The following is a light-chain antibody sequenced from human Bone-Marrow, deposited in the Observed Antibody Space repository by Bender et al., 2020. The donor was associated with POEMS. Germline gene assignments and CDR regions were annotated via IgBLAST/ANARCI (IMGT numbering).Light chain of an antibody. Sequence: QSALTQPPSVPGPPGQSITISCTGSSSDFGNYNLVSGYQQHPAKAPKLIIYEVTKRPSGLPNRFSGFKSGNTASLTFSGLQAEDEANYFCCSCAGTGTWVFGGGTKLSVL. V-gene: IGLV2-23*02. CDR2: EVT. CDR3: CSCAGTGTWV. J-gene: IGLJ3*02. CDR1: SSDFGNYNL.